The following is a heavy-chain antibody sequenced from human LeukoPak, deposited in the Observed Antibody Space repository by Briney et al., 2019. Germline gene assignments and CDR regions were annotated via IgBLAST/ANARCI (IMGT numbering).Heavy chain of an antibody. J-gene: IGHJ4*02. Sequence: SETLSLTCTVSGYSISSGYYWGWIRRPPGKGLEWIGSIYHSGSTYYNPSLKSRVTISVDTSKNQFSLKLSSVTAADTAVYYCASLRLGELYFDYWGQGTLVTVSS. D-gene: IGHD3-16*01. V-gene: IGHV4-38-2*02. CDR2: IYHSGST. CDR1: GYSISSGYY. CDR3: ASLRLGELYFDY.